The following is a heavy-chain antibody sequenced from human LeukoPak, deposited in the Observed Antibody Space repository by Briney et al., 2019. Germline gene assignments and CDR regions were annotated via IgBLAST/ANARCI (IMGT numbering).Heavy chain of an antibody. J-gene: IGHJ4*02. CDR1: GYTFTSYY. V-gene: IGHV1-46*01. D-gene: IGHD2-15*01. Sequence: ASVKVSCTASGYTFTSYYMRWVRQAPGQGLEWMGIINPSGGSTSYAQKFQGRVTMTRDTSTSTVYMELSSLRTEETAVYYCARDPAIRGYGDYWGQGTLVTVSS. CDR3: ARDPAIRGYGDY. CDR2: INPSGGST.